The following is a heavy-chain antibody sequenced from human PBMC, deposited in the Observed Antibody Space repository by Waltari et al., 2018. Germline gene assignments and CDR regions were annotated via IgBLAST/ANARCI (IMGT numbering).Heavy chain of an antibody. CDR2: IYYSGST. D-gene: IGHD6-13*01. J-gene: IGHJ4*02. CDR1: GGSISSSSYY. CDR3: ARSSGYLNYFDY. V-gene: IGHV4-39*07. Sequence: LQLQESGPGLVKPSETLSLTCTVSGGSISSSSYYWGWIRQPPGKGLEWIGSIYYSGSTYYNPSLKSRVTISVDTSKNQFSLKLSSVTAADTAVYYCARSSGYLNYFDYWGQGTLVTVSS.